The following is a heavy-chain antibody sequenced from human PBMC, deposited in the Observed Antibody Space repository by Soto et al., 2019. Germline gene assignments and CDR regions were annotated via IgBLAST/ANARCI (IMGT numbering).Heavy chain of an antibody. CDR3: ARVLIVATRDKAPFYDAFDI. J-gene: IGHJ3*02. CDR2: IWYDGSNK. V-gene: IGHV3-33*01. CDR1: GFTFSSYG. D-gene: IGHD5-12*01. Sequence: PGGSLRLSCAASGFTFSSYGMHWVRQAPGKGLEWVAVIWYDGSNKYYADSVKGRFTISRDNSKNTLYLQMNSLRAEDTAVYYCARVLIVATRDKAPFYDAFDIWGQGTMVTVSS.